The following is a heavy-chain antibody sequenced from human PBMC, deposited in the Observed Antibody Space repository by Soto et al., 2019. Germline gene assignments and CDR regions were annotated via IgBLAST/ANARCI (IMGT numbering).Heavy chain of an antibody. V-gene: IGHV4-39*01. D-gene: IGHD6-19*01. CDR2: IYYSGST. CDR3: ARHPIAVASSDYYYYYGMDV. J-gene: IGHJ6*02. CDR1: GGSISSSSYY. Sequence: SETLSLTCTVSGGSISSSSYYWGWIRQPPGKGLEWIGSIYYSGSTYYNPSLKSRVTISVDTSKHQFSLKLSSVTAADTAVYYCARHPIAVASSDYYYYYGMDVWCQGPTV.